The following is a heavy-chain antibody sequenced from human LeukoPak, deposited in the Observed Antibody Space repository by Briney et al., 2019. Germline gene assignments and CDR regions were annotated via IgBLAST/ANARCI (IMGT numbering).Heavy chain of an antibody. J-gene: IGHJ6*03. CDR3: ARDQSSSWSNYYYMDV. CDR1: GYTFTSYA. Sequence: ASVKVSCKASGYTFTSYAMNWARQAPGQGLEWMGWLNTNTGNPTYAQGFTGRFVFSLDTSVSTAYLQISSLKAEDTAVYYCARDQSSSWSNYYYMDVWGKGTTVTVSS. CDR2: LNTNTGNP. D-gene: IGHD6-13*01. V-gene: IGHV7-4-1*02.